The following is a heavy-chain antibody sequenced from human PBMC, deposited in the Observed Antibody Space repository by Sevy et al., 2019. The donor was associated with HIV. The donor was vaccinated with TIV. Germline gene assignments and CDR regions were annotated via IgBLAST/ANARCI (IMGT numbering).Heavy chain of an antibody. Sequence: GGSLRLPCAASGFTFSSYGMHWVRQAPGKGLEWVAVISYDGSNKYYADSVKGRFTISRDNSKNTLYLQMNSLRAEDTAVYYCAKPYDSSGYYYYYYYYGMDVWGQGTTVTVSS. CDR3: AKPYDSSGYYYYYYYYGMDV. D-gene: IGHD3-22*01. CDR1: GFTFSSYG. V-gene: IGHV3-30*18. CDR2: ISYDGSNK. J-gene: IGHJ6*02.